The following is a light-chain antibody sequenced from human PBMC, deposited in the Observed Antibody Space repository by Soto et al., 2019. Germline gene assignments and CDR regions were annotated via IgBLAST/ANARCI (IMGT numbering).Light chain of an antibody. J-gene: IGKJ1*01. Sequence: IHMTQSPSTLSASVGDRVTITCRASQSISSWLAWYQQKPGKAPKVLIFDASSLESAVPPRFNGSRSETEFTLTIRNLQPDDFATYYCQQYNSFPWTFGLGTKADNK. CDR3: QQYNSFPWT. V-gene: IGKV1-5*01. CDR1: QSISSW. CDR2: DAS.